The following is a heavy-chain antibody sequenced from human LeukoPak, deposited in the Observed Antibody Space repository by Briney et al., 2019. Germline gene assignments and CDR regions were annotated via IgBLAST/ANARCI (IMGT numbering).Heavy chain of an antibody. Sequence: PGGSLRLSCAASGFTFSSYSMNWVRQAPGKGLEWVSSITSSSSYIYYADSVKGRFTISRDNAKNSLYLQMNSLRAEDTAVYFCARDQVVVAATPGYYYGMDVWGQGTRSPSP. V-gene: IGHV3-21*01. CDR3: ARDQVVVAATPGYYYGMDV. CDR2: ITSSSSYI. CDR1: GFTFSSYS. J-gene: IGHJ6*02. D-gene: IGHD2-15*01.